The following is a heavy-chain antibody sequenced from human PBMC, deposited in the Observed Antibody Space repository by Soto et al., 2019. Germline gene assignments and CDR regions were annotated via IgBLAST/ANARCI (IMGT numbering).Heavy chain of an antibody. CDR3: TRGPVGSTRPLDY. Sequence: EVQLVESGGGLVEPGGSLRLSCAASGFTFSNAWMSWVRQAPGKGLEWVGRIKSKSEGETIDYAASVKGRFTISRDDSKNTLYLQMNSLKSEDTGVYYCTRGPVGSTRPLDYWGQGTLVTVSS. CDR1: GFTFSNAW. V-gene: IGHV3-15*01. CDR2: IKSKSEGETI. D-gene: IGHD2-2*01. J-gene: IGHJ4*02.